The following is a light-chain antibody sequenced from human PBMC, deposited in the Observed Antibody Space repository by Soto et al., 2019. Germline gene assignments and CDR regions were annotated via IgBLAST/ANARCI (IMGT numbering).Light chain of an antibody. CDR2: GAS. CDR3: QQYNKWPPET. CDR1: QSVTSRY. J-gene: IGKJ1*01. V-gene: IGKV3-15*01. Sequence: EIVLTQSPGTLSLSPGERATLSCRAIQSVTSRYLAWYQQKPGQAPRVLIFGASTRATGIPARFSGSGSGTEFTLTISSLQSEDFAVYYCQQYNKWPPETFGQGTKVDIK.